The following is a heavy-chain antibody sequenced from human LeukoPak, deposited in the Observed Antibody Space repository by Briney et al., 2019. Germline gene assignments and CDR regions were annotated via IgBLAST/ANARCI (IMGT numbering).Heavy chain of an antibody. J-gene: IGHJ6*03. V-gene: IGHV3-11*06. Sequence: GGSLRLSCAASGFTFSDYYMSWIRQAPGKGLEWVSSISSSSSYIYYADSVKGRFTISRDNAKNSLYLQMSSLRAEDTAVYYCARGSGGQQLIRGYYYMDVWGKGTTVTVSS. D-gene: IGHD6-6*01. CDR3: ARGSGGQQLIRGYYYMDV. CDR1: GFTFSDYY. CDR2: ISSSSSYI.